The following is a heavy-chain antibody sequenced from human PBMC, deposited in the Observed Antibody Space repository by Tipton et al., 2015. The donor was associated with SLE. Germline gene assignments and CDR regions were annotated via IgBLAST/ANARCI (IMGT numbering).Heavy chain of an antibody. CDR2: ISWDGGST. D-gene: IGHD6-13*01. J-gene: IGHJ4*02. Sequence: SLRLSCAASGFTFDVYAMHWVGQAPGKGLEWVSLISWDGGSTYYADSVKGRFTISRDNSNNSLYLQMNSLRAEDTALYYCAKDFGESSSWADYWGQGTLVTVSS. V-gene: IGHV3-43D*04. CDR3: AKDFGESSSWADY. CDR1: GFTFDVYA.